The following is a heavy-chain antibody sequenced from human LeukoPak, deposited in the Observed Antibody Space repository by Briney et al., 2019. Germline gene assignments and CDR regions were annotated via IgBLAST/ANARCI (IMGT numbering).Heavy chain of an antibody. CDR3: TTRPDGGDWEYYYAKYV. CDR1: GFTFSGSA. V-gene: IGHV3-73*01. J-gene: IGHJ6*02. D-gene: IGHD2-21*01. CDR2: IRSKANNYAT. Sequence: GGSLRLSCAPPGFTFSGSAMHWVRQASGKGLEWVGRIRSKANNYATAYAASVNGRFTVSRDDSKNTAYLQMNSLKDEDTAVYYCTTRPDGGDWEYYYAKYVSGQVTTVTVSS.